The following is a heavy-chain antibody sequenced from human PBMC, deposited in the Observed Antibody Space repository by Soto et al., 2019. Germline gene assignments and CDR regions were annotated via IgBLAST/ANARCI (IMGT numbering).Heavy chain of an antibody. V-gene: IGHV3-30*14. J-gene: IGHJ3*02. CDR2: ISYDGSNK. CDR3: SSLRIDYDNLDAFDI. Sequence: QVQLVESGGGVVQPGRSLRLSCAASGFTFSSYAMHWVRQAPGKGLEWVAVISYDGSNKYYADSVKGRFTISRDNSKNTVYLQMNSLSTEDTAVYYCSSLRIDYDNLDAFDIWGQVTMVTVSS. CDR1: GFTFSSYA. D-gene: IGHD3-22*01.